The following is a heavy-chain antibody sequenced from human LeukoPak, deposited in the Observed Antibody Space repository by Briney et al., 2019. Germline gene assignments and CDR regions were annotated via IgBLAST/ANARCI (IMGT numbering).Heavy chain of an antibody. V-gene: IGHV1-18*01. J-gene: IGHJ4*02. CDR2: ISAYNGNK. Sequence: ASVKVSCKASGYTFTSYGISWVRQAPGQGLEWRGWISAYNGNKNYAQKLQSRVTMPTDTSTSTAYMELRSLRSDDTAVYYCARGSFSSGWYPSFDYWGQGTLVTVSS. CDR3: ARGSFSSGWYPSFDY. D-gene: IGHD6-19*01. CDR1: GYTFTSYG.